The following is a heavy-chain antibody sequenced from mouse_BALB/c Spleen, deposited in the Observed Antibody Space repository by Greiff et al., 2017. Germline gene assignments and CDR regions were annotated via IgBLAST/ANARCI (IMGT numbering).Heavy chain of an antibody. CDR2: IYPGDGDT. V-gene: IGHV1-87*01. D-gene: IGHD2-4*01. CDR1: GYTFTSYW. CDR3: ARFYYDYDFYAMDY. J-gene: IGHJ4*01. Sequence: QVQLKQSGAELARPGASVKLSCKASGYTFTSYWMQWVKQRPGQGLEWIGAIYPGDGDTRYTQKFKGKATLTADKSSSTAYMQLSSLASEDSAVYYCARFYYDYDFYAMDYWGQGTSVTVSS.